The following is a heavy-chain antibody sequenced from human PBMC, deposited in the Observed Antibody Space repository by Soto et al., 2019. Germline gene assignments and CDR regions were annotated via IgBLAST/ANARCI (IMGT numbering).Heavy chain of an antibody. D-gene: IGHD1-26*01. CDR1: GGTFSIYA. V-gene: IGHV1-69*13. CDR3: ARSPKVGTPFDY. Sequence: ASVKVSCKASGGTFSIYAISWVRQAPGQGLEWMGGIIPIFGTANYAQKFQGRVTITADESTSTAYMELSSLRSEDTAVYYCARSPKVGTPFDYWGQGTLVTVSS. CDR2: IIPIFGTA. J-gene: IGHJ4*02.